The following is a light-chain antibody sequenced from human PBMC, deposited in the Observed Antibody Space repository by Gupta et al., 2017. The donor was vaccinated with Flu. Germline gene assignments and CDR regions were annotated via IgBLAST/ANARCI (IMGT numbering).Light chain of an antibody. V-gene: IGLV3-21*02. CDR2: DDS. J-gene: IGLJ2*01. CDR3: QLCDSSSDNRRVV. Sequence: SHVLTQPPSVSVAPGQTARIPCGGNNIGSKSVHWYQQKPGQAPVLVVYDDSDRPSGIPERFSGFTSGNTANLTSSRVEAGHEADDDGQLCDSSSDNRRVVFGGGTKLTVL. CDR1: NIGSKS.